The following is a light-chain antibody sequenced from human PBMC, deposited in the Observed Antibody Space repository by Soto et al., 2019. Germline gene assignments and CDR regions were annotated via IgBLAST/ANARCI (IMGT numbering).Light chain of an antibody. CDR1: QSISSY. J-gene: IGKJ5*01. V-gene: IGKV1-39*01. CDR2: AAS. CDR3: QQSYSTPIT. Sequence: DIHMTQSASSLSASVGDRVTITCRASQSISSYLNWYQQKQGKAPKLLIYAASSLQSGVPSRFSGSGSGTDFNLTISSLQTEDFATYYCQQSYSTPITFGQGTRLEIK.